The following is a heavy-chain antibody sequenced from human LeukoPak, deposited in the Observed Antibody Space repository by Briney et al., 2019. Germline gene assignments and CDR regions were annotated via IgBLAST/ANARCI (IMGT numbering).Heavy chain of an antibody. CDR1: GGSISSGSYY. J-gene: IGHJ4*02. Sequence: TPSETLSLTCTVSGGSISSGSYYWSWIRQPAGKGLEWIGRIYTSGSTNYNPSLKSRVTISVDTSKNQFSLKLSSVTAADTAAYYCAREGSSSWYGARSVDYWGQGTLVTVSS. CDR2: IYTSGST. V-gene: IGHV4-61*02. CDR3: AREGSSSWYGARSVDY. D-gene: IGHD6-13*01.